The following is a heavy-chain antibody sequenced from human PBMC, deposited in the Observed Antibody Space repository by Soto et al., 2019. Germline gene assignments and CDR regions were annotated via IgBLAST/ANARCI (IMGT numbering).Heavy chain of an antibody. D-gene: IGHD3-3*01. CDR1: GFTFSSYS. J-gene: IGHJ6*02. Sequence: GGSLRLSCAASGFTFSSYSMNWVRQAPGKGLEWVSYISSSSSTIYYADSVKGRFTISRDNAKNSLYLQMNSLRDEDTAVYYCARELRIFGVVIIISYYGMDVWGQGTTVTVSS. CDR2: ISSSSSTI. CDR3: ARELRIFGVVIIISYYGMDV. V-gene: IGHV3-48*02.